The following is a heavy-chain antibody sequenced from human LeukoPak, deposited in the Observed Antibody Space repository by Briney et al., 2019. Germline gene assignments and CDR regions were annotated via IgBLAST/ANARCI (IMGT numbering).Heavy chain of an antibody. CDR3: ARDIHASPNYDLWNGLDYYYYMDV. CDR1: GGSISSYY. D-gene: IGHD3-3*01. CDR2: ILYSGST. Sequence: PSETLSLTSTVSGGSISSYYWSWIRQPPGKGLEWIGYILYSGSTDYNPSLKSRVTISVDTSKNQFSLKLSSVTAADTAVYYCARDIHASPNYDLWNGLDYYYYMDVWGKGTTVTVSS. J-gene: IGHJ6*03. V-gene: IGHV4-59*01.